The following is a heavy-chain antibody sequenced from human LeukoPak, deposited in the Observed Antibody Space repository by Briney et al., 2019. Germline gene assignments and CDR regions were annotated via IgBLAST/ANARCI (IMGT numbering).Heavy chain of an antibody. Sequence: GASLQISCKGSGYRFTSYWIGWGRPIPGKGLGWRGIIYPGDADTRYSPSFQGQVTISADKSISTAYLQWSSLKASDTAMYYCARRIVGATSWFDYWGQGTLVTVSS. J-gene: IGHJ4*02. CDR3: ARRIVGATSWFDY. V-gene: IGHV5-51*01. CDR2: IYPGDADT. CDR1: GYRFTSYW. D-gene: IGHD1-26*01.